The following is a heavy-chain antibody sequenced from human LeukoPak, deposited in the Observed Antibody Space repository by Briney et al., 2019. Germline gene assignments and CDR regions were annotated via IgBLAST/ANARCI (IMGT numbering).Heavy chain of an antibody. J-gene: IGHJ1*01. D-gene: IGHD4-17*01. CDR1: GYTFTSYA. V-gene: IGHV1-3*01. CDR3: QAVLGSTTGYFQH. Sequence: ASVKVSCKASGYTFTSYAMHWVRQAPGQRLEWMGWINAGNGNTKYSQKFQGRVTITRDTSASTAYMELSSLRSEDTAVYYCQAVLGSTTGYFQHWGQGTLATVSS. CDR2: INAGNGNT.